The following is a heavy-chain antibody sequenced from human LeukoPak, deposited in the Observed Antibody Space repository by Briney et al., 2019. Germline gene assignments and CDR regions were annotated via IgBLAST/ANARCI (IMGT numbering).Heavy chain of an antibody. Sequence: MTSETLSLTCAVYGGSFSGYYWSWIRQPPGKGLEWNGEINHSGSTNYNPSLKSRVTISVDTSKNQFSLKLSSVTAADTAVYYCAWGTYYYDRSGYYSYAFDIWGQGTMVTVSS. V-gene: IGHV4-34*01. CDR1: GGSFSGYY. J-gene: IGHJ3*02. CDR3: AWGTYYYDRSGYYSYAFDI. CDR2: INHSGST. D-gene: IGHD3-22*01.